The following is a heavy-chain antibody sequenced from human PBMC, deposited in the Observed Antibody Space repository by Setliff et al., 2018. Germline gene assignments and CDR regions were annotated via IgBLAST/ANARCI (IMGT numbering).Heavy chain of an antibody. CDR3: AREVGTSTSSDAFDV. D-gene: IGHD1-26*01. CDR2: IYHSGSV. CDR1: GDSISSGDYF. V-gene: IGHV4-30-4*08. Sequence: PSETLSLTCTVSGDSISSGDYFWSWIRQPPGKGLEWIAYIYHSGSVYYNPSLKSRVTMSVDTSKNQFSPHLTSVTAAGTAVYYCAREVGTSTSSDAFDVWGQGMMVTVSS. J-gene: IGHJ3*01.